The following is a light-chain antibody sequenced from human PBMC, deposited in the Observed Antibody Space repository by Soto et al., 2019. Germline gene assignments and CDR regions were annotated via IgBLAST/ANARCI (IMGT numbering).Light chain of an antibody. CDR2: FAS. Sequence: HSPGTLSFSPGERATLSCRASQSVSSSYLAWYQQKPGHAPRLLIYFASTSATGIPARSSGSGSGTEFTLTISSLQSEDFAVYYCQQYNNWPWTFGQGTKVDI. J-gene: IGKJ1*01. CDR3: QQYNNWPWT. V-gene: IGKV3-15*01. CDR1: QSVSSSY.